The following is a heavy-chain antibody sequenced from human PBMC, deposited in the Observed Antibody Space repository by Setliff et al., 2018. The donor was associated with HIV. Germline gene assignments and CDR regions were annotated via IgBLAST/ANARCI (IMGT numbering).Heavy chain of an antibody. J-gene: IGHJ4*02. CDR3: ARDGGGSGWSLGEFDF. CDR1: GGSIRTGNYY. D-gene: IGHD6-19*01. V-gene: IGHV4-61*09. Sequence: SETLSLTCTVSGGSIRTGNYYWNWIRQPAGKGLEWIGHIHTTGSITYNPSLRSRVAISLDTSKNQVSLSLASVTAADTAVYYCARDGGGSGWSLGEFDFWGQGTLVTVSS. CDR2: IHTTGSI.